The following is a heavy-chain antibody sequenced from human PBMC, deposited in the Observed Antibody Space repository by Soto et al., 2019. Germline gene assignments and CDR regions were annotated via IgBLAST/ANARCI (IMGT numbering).Heavy chain of an antibody. D-gene: IGHD6-13*01. V-gene: IGHV4-59*01. Sequence: PSETLSLTCTVSCGSISSYYWSWIRQPPGKGLEWIGYIYYSGSTNYNPSLKSRVTISVDTSKNQFSLKLSSVTAADTAVYYCARVMYSSSWYGDYYYYYYMDVWGKGTTVTVSS. CDR1: CGSISSYY. J-gene: IGHJ6*03. CDR2: IYYSGST. CDR3: ARVMYSSSWYGDYYYYYYMDV.